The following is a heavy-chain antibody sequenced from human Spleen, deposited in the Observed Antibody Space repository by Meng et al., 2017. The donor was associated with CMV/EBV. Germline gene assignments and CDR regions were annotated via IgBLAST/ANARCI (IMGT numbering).Heavy chain of an antibody. CDR2: IYYSGST. CDR3: ARSPYYYGSAFDY. D-gene: IGHD3-10*01. Sequence: HLQVPESGPGLVKPSETLSLTCTVSGGSISSSSYYWGWIRQPPGKGLEWIGSIYYSGSTYYNPSLKSRVTISVDTSKNQFSLKLSSVTAADTAVYYCARSPYYYGSAFDYWGQGTLVTVSS. J-gene: IGHJ4*02. V-gene: IGHV4-39*07. CDR1: GGSISSSSYY.